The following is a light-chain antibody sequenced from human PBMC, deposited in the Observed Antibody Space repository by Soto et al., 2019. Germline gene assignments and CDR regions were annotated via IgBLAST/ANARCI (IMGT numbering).Light chain of an antibody. CDR3: QQYTSYTA. V-gene: IGKV1-5*01. CDR2: DAS. J-gene: IGKJ5*01. Sequence: DIQMTQSPSTLSASIGDRVTITCRARQSISSWLAWYQQKPGKAPKLLIYDASSLESVVPSRFSGSGSGTEFTVTISSLQPDDFATYYCQQYTSYTAFGQGTRLEIK. CDR1: QSISSW.